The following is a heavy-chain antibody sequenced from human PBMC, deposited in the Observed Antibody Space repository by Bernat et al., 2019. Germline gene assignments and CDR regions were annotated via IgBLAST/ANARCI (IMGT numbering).Heavy chain of an antibody. CDR1: GFTFSSYA. Sequence: EVQLLESGGGLVQPGGSLRLSCAASGFTFSSYAMSWVRQAPGKGLEWVSYISGSSGSTYYADSVKGRFTISRDNSKNTLYLQMNSLRAEDKAVYYCAAVRSGYGGFDYWGQGTLVTVSS. V-gene: IGHV3-23*01. CDR2: ISGSSGST. CDR3: AAVRSGYGGFDY. D-gene: IGHD5-12*01. J-gene: IGHJ4*02.